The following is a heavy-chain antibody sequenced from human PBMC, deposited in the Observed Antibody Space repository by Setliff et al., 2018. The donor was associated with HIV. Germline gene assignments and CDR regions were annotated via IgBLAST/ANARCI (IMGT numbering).Heavy chain of an antibody. V-gene: IGHV4-39*02. D-gene: IGHD5-12*01. CDR2: IYYSGGT. J-gene: IGHJ4*02. CDR3: ARDSGYSGYVDY. Sequence: WIRQPPGKGLEWIGSIYYSGGTYYNPSLKSRVTISVDTSKNQFSLKLSSVTAADTAVYYCARDSGYSGYVDYWGQGTLVTVSS.